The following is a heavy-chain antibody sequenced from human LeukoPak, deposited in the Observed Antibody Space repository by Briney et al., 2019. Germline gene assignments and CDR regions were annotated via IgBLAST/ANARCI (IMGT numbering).Heavy chain of an antibody. CDR2: ISPYNGNT. D-gene: IGHD1-26*01. J-gene: IGHJ4*02. CDR3: AREESIGSYQFLHDY. V-gene: IGHV1-18*01. Sequence: ASVKVSCRTSGYTFTTYGINWVRQAPGQGLEWMAWISPYNGNTKYAQKFQGRVTMTTDTSTSTAYMELRSLTSDDTAVYYCAREESIGSYQFLHDYWGQGTLVTVSS. CDR1: GYTFTTYG.